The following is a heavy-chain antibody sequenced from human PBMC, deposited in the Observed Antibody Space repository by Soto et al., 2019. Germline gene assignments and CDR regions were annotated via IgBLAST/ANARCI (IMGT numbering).Heavy chain of an antibody. V-gene: IGHV1-46*01. CDR3: ASLVVPAASNYYYYYGMDV. CDR1: GYTFTSYY. J-gene: IGHJ6*02. CDR2: INPSGGST. D-gene: IGHD2-2*01. Sequence: GASVKVSCKASGYTFTSYYMHWVRQAPGQGLEWMGIINPSGGSTSYAQKFQGRVTMTRDTSTSTVYMELSSLRSEDTAVYYCASLVVPAASNYYYYYGMDVWGQGTTVTVSS.